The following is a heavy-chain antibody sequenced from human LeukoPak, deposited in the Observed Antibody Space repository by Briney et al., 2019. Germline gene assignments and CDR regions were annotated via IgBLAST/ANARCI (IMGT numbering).Heavy chain of an antibody. D-gene: IGHD6-13*01. Sequence: PGGSLRLSCAASEFTFSNYAMTWVRQAPGKGLEWVSVIYTAGSTLHADSVKGRFTISRDNSKNTVYLQMNSLRAEDTAVYYCAREDGTWYFFDYWGQGALVTVSS. CDR1: EFTFSNYA. V-gene: IGHV3-66*02. J-gene: IGHJ4*02. CDR2: IYTAGST. CDR3: AREDGTWYFFDY.